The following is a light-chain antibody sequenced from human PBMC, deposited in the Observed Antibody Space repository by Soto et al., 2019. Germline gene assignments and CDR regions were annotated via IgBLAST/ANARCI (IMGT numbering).Light chain of an antibody. CDR1: SSNIGSNT. CDR2: SNN. Sequence: QSALTQPPSASGTPGQRVTISCSGSSSNIGSNTVNWYQQLPGTAPKLVIYSNNQRPSGVPDRFSGSKSGTSASLAISGLQSEDEADYYCVAWDDSLNGYVVFGGGTKVT. CDR3: VAWDDSLNGYVV. V-gene: IGLV1-44*01. J-gene: IGLJ2*01.